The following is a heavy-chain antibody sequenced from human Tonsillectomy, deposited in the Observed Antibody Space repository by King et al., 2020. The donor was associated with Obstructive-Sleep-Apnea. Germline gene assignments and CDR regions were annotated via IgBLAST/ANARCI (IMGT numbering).Heavy chain of an antibody. V-gene: IGHV3-64*01. CDR2: ISSNGGST. D-gene: IGHD3-9*01. CDR3: ARVWRPYYDILTDAFDI. J-gene: IGHJ3*02. CDR1: GFTFSSYA. Sequence: QLVQSGGGLVQPGGSLRLSCAASGFTFSSYAMHWVRQAPGKGLEYVSAISSNGGSTYYANSVKGRITISRDNSKNTLYLHMGSLRAEDMAVYYCARVWRPYYDILTDAFDIWGQGTMVTVSS.